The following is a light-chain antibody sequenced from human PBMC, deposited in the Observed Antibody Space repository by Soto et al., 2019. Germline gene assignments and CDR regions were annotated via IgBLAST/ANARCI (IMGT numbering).Light chain of an antibody. CDR1: QSVSSY. CDR3: QQRSNWPPIT. V-gene: IGKV3-11*01. J-gene: IGKJ5*01. CDR2: DAS. Sequence: EIVLTQSPSTLSFSPGERSTLSCMSSQSVSSYLAWYQQKPGQAPRLLIYDASNRATGIPARFSGSGSGTDFTLTISSLEPEDFAVYYCQQRSNWPPITFGQGTRLEI.